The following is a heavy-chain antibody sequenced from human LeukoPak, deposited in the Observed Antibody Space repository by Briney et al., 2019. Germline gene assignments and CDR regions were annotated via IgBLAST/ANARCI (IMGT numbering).Heavy chain of an antibody. D-gene: IGHD6-19*01. CDR2: IRYDGSNK. CDR3: AKDLYSSGWYSPWYFDL. V-gene: IGHV3-30*02. Sequence: GGSLRLSCAASGFTFSSYGMHWVRQAPGKGLEWVAFIRYDGSNKYYADSVKGRFTISRDNSKNTLHLQMNSLRAEDTAVYYCAKDLYSSGWYSPWYFDLWGRGTLVTASS. CDR1: GFTFSSYG. J-gene: IGHJ2*01.